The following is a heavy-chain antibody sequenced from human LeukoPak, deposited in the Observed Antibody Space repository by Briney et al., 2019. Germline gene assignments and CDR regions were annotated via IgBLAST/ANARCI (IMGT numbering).Heavy chain of an antibody. V-gene: IGHV3-7*01. CDR3: ARGPGIAAAGDY. CDR2: IKQDGSEK. CDR1: GFTFSSHW. D-gene: IGHD6-25*01. Sequence: GGSLRLSCAASGFTFSSHWMSWVRQAPGKGLEWVANIKQDGSEKYYVDSVKGRFTISRDNAKNSLYLQMNSLRAEDTAVYYCARGPGIAAAGDYWGQGTLVTVSS. J-gene: IGHJ4*02.